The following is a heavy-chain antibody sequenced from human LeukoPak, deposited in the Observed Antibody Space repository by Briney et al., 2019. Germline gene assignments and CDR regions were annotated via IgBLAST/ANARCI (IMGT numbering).Heavy chain of an antibody. Sequence: GASVKVSCKASGYTFTGYYMHWVRQAPGQGLEWMGWINPNSGGTNCAQKFQGRVTMTRDTSISTAYMELSRLRSDDTAVYYCARSPAGYSSAFDPWGQGTLVTVSS. D-gene: IGHD6-19*01. V-gene: IGHV1-2*02. CDR3: ARSPAGYSSAFDP. CDR2: INPNSGGT. CDR1: GYTFTGYY. J-gene: IGHJ5*02.